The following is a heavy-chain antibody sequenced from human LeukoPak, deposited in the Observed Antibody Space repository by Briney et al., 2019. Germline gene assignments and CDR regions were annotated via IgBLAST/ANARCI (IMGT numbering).Heavy chain of an antibody. CDR1: GYTFTTYN. D-gene: IGHD3-3*01. J-gene: IGHJ3*01. Sequence: GASVKVSCKASGYTFTTYNINWVRQAPGQGLEWMGWISGYNGNTNYAQNFQGRVTMTTEASTNTADMEVTSLRSDDTAVYYCARGVGNEGLTMWGQGTSVTVSS. V-gene: IGHV1-18*01. CDR3: ARGVGNEGLTM. CDR2: ISGYNGNT.